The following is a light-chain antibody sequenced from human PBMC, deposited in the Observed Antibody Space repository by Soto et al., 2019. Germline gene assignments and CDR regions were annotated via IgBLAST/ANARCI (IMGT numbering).Light chain of an antibody. J-gene: IGLJ1*01. CDR1: SSDVGSYKD. CDR3: CAYADTFYV. CDR2: DVS. Sequence: QSALTQARLVAESPGQSVSISSTRNSSDVGSYKDVSWYQHHPGKVPKLMIYDVSERPSGVPDRFSGSKSGNTASLTISGLQAEDEANYYCCAYADTFYVFGTGTKVTVL. V-gene: IGLV2-11*01.